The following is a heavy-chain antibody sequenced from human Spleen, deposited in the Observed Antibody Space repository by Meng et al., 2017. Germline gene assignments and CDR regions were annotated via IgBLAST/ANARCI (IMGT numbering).Heavy chain of an antibody. D-gene: IGHD6-19*01. V-gene: IGHV4-30-4*01. J-gene: IGHJ5*02. CDR1: GGSIRSGDYY. Sequence: VQLQQSGPGLVKPSQTLSLTCTVSGGSIRSGDYYWTCIRQPPGKALEWIGHMFYSGISYYNPSLKSRVTISVDTSKNQFSLKLSSVTAADTAVYYCVRSSGWVRTGFDPWGQGTLVTVSS. CDR3: VRSSGWVRTGFDP. CDR2: MFYSGIS.